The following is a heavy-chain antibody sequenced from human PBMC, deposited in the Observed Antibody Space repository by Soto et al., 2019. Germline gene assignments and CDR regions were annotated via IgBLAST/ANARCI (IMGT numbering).Heavy chain of an antibody. J-gene: IGHJ6*03. CDR2: IWYDGSSK. CDR1: GFTFSSYG. Sequence: QVQLVESGGGVVQPGRSLRLSCAASGFTFSSYGMHWVRQAPGKGLEWVAVIWYDGSSKYYADSVQGRFTISRDNYKNTLYLQMNSLRAEDTAVYYCAVRDSSSWYRWIDYYYYMVVWGKGTTVTLSS. CDR3: AVRDSSSWYRWIDYYYYMVV. V-gene: IGHV3-33*01. D-gene: IGHD6-13*01.